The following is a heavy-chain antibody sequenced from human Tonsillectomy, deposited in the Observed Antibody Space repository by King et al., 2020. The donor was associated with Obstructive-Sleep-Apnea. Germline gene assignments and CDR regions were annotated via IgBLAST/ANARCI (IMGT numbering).Heavy chain of an antibody. CDR1: GGSFSVYS. CDR3: ASGEVYYGDYDY. V-gene: IGHV4-34*01. Sequence: VQLQQWGAGLLKPSETLSLTCAVYGGSFSVYSLSWILQPPGKGLEWIGEINHSGSANYNPSLKNRVTISVDKSKNQFSLKLGSVTAADTAVYYCASGEVYYGDYDYWGQGTLVTVSS. CDR2: INHSGSA. D-gene: IGHD4-17*01. J-gene: IGHJ4*02.